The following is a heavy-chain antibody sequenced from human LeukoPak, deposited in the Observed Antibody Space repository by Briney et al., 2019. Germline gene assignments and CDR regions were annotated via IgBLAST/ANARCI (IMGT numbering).Heavy chain of an antibody. CDR3: AKGTTVSRNFDY. D-gene: IGHD4-17*01. V-gene: IGHV3-23*01. CDR2: ISGSGGST. J-gene: IGHJ4*02. Sequence: GGSLRLSCGASGFTFSSCAMSWVRQAPGKGLEWVSAISGSGGSTYYADSVKGRFTISRDNSKNTLYLQMNSLRAEDTAVYYCAKGTTVSRNFDYWGQGTLVTVSS. CDR1: GFTFSSCA.